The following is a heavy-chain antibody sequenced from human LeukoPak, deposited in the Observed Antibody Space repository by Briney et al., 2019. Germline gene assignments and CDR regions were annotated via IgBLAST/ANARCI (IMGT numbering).Heavy chain of an antibody. J-gene: IGHJ5*02. Sequence: ASVKVSCKASGYTFTGYYMHWVRQAPGQGLEWMGRINPNSGGTNYAQKFQGWVTMTRDTSISTAYMELSRLRSDDTAVYYCAREHSSSWYGDNWFDPWGQGTLVTVSS. CDR3: AREHSSSWYGDNWFDP. V-gene: IGHV1-2*04. CDR1: GYTFTGYY. CDR2: INPNSGGT. D-gene: IGHD6-13*01.